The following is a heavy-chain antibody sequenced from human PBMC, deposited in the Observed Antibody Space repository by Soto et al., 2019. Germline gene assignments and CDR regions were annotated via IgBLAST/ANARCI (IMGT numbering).Heavy chain of an antibody. CDR2: IYPGDSDT. D-gene: IGHD3-3*01. Sequence: PXESMKISFKGSGYNFNTYWTAWVRQIPGKGLEWMGFIYPGDSDTRYSPSFQGQVTISADKSINTAYLQWRTLKASDTAIYYCARHMEAHSHFYYGMDVWGQGTTVTVSS. CDR1: GYNFNTYW. V-gene: IGHV5-51*01. J-gene: IGHJ6*02. CDR3: ARHMEAHSHFYYGMDV.